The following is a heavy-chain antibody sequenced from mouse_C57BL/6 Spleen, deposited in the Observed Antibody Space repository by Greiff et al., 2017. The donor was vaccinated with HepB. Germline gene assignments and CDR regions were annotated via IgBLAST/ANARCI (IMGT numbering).Heavy chain of an antibody. D-gene: IGHD2-4*01. V-gene: IGHV14-3*01. CDR3: ASRIYYDYGGFAY. CDR1: GFNIKNTY. Sequence: EVKLVESVAELVRPGASVKLSCTASGFNIKNTYMHWVKQRPEQGLEWIGRIDPANGNTKYAPKFQGKATITADTSSNTAYLQLSSLTSEDTAIYYCASRIYYDYGGFAYWGQGTLVTVSA. J-gene: IGHJ3*01. CDR2: IDPANGNT.